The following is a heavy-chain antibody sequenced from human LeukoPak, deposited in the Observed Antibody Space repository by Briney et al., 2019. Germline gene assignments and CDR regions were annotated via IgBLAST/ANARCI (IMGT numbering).Heavy chain of an antibody. CDR2: IIPIFGTA. Sequence: GASVKVSCKASGGTFSSYAISWVRQAPGQGLEWMEGIIPIFGTANYAQKFQGRVTITADKSTSTAYMELSSLRSEDTAVYYCARDGGEAAAGTYGWFDPWGQGTLVTVSS. D-gene: IGHD6-13*01. CDR3: ARDGGEAAAGTYGWFDP. CDR1: GGTFSSYA. J-gene: IGHJ5*02. V-gene: IGHV1-69*06.